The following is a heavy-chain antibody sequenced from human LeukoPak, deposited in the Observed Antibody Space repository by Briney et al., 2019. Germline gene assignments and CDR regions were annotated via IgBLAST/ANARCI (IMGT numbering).Heavy chain of an antibody. V-gene: IGHV4-59*01. J-gene: IGHJ6*02. CDR3: ARSPHFGDGYNYQDYYGMDV. D-gene: IGHD5-24*01. Sequence: SETLSLTCTVSGGSISSYYWSWIRQPPGKGLEWIGYIYYSGSTNYNPSLKSRVTISVDTSKNQFSLKLSSVTAADTAVYYCARSPHFGDGYNYQDYYGMDVWGQGTTVTVSS. CDR2: IYYSGST. CDR1: GGSISSYY.